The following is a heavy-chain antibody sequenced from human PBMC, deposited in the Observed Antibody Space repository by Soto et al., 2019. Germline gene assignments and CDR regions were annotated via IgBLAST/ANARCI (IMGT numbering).Heavy chain of an antibody. CDR2: ISSSSSYT. J-gene: IGHJ4*02. CDR3: ARDVSIVGADY. D-gene: IGHD1-26*01. Sequence: GGSLRLSCAASGFTFSDYYMSWIRQAPGKGLEWVSYISSSSSYTNYADSVKGRFTISRDNAKNSLYLQMNSLRAEDTAVYYCARDVSIVGADYWGQGTLVTVSS. CDR1: GFTFSDYY. V-gene: IGHV3-11*05.